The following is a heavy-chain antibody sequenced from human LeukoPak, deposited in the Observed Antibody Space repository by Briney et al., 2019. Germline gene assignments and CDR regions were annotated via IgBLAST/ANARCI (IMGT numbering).Heavy chain of an antibody. CDR2: INAGNGNT. D-gene: IGHD5-18*01. CDR1: GYTFTSYA. Sequence: ASVKVSCKASGYTFTSYAMHWVRQAPGQRLEWMGWINAGNGNTKYSQKFQGRVTITRDTSASTAYMELSSLRSEDTAVCYCARASGYRYGVNYWGQGTLVSVSS. CDR3: ARASGYRYGVNY. J-gene: IGHJ4*02. V-gene: IGHV1-3*01.